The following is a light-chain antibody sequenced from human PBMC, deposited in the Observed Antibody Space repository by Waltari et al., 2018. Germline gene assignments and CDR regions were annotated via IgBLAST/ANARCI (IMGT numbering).Light chain of an antibody. Sequence: SYELTQPPSVSVSPGQTARITCSGDALRKQLGSWYQQKPGQAPVVIIYKDNERPSGIPERFSGSSSGTTVALTIRDVQAEDEADYYCQSTDNSGASLVFGGGTKLSVL. CDR3: QSTDNSGASLV. J-gene: IGLJ3*02. CDR2: KDN. CDR1: ALRKQL. V-gene: IGLV3-25*03.